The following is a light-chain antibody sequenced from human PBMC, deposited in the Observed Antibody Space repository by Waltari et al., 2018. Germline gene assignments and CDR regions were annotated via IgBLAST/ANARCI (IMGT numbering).Light chain of an antibody. CDR3: CSFAAGNTVI. CDR1: RSDVGGYNS. V-gene: IGLV2-11*01. CDR2: DVS. Sequence: QSALTQPRSVSGSPGPSVPIPCTGTRSDVGGYNSVSWYQQDPGKAPKLLIFDVSERPSGVSDRFSGSKSGNTASLTISGLQAEDEADYHCCSFAAGNTVIFGGGTKLTVV. J-gene: IGLJ2*01.